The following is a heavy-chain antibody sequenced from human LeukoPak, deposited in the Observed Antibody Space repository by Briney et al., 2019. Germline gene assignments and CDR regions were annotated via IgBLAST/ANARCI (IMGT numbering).Heavy chain of an antibody. D-gene: IGHD2-2*01. Sequence: SETLSLTCDVSGGSIDSTNWWNWVRQPPGKGLEWIGEIHHDGRINYNPSLKSRVTLSVDKSKNQFSLKLTSVTAADTAVYYCASRDCSSTSCHEGYNWFDPWGQGILVSVSS. CDR2: IHHDGRI. CDR3: ASRDCSSTSCHEGYNWFDP. V-gene: IGHV4/OR15-8*01. J-gene: IGHJ5*02. CDR1: GGSIDSTNW.